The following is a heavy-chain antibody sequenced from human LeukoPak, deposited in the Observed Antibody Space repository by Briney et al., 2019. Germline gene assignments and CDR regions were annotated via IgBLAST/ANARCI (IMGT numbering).Heavy chain of an antibody. CDR3: ARKRSRITYFDD. CDR1: GYSIRSDNW. J-gene: IGHJ4*02. V-gene: IGHV4-28*05. Sequence: SDTLSLTCDVSGYSIRSDNWWGWIRQPPGKGLEWTGYVYYSGSIYSNPSLKSRVTMPVDASRNQFSLKLTSVTPEDTAVYYCARKRSRITYFDDWGQGTLVTVSS. CDR2: VYYSGSI. D-gene: IGHD2-2*01.